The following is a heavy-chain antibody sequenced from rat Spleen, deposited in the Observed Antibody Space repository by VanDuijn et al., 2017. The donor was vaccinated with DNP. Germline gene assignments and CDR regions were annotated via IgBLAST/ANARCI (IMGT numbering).Heavy chain of an antibody. D-gene: IGHD4-1*01. CDR1: GFNFNDYW. Sequence: EVKLVESGGGLVQPGRSLKLSCAASGFNFNDYWMGWVRQAPGKGLEWIGEINEDSGTINYTPSLKDKFTISRDNAQNTLYLQMSKLGSEDSAMYYCSREGLRASDYWGQGTLVTVSS. CDR3: SREGLRASDY. CDR2: INEDSGTI. J-gene: IGHJ3*01. V-gene: IGHV4-2*01.